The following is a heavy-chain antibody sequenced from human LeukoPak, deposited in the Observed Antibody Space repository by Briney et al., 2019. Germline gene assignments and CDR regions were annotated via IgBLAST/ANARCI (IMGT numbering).Heavy chain of an antibody. CDR3: ATPGYSYGYLFDS. CDR1: GFTFTDAW. D-gene: IGHD5-18*01. J-gene: IGHJ5*01. Sequence: GGSLRLSCAASGFTFTDAWMNWVRQAPGKGLEWVGRIKRIDDGGTTDYAAPVKGRFTISRDDSKNTLFLQMNSLKIEDTAVYYCATPGYSYGYLFDSWGHGTLVTVSS. V-gene: IGHV3-15*01. CDR2: IKRIDDGGTT.